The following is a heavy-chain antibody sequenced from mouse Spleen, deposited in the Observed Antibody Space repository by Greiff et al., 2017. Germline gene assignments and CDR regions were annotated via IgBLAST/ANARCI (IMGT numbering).Heavy chain of an antibody. D-gene: IGHD1-1*01. V-gene: IGHV1S34*01. CDR3: ALTTVVAHYFTF. CDR1: GYSFTGYF. Sequence: LVKTGASVKISCKASGYSFTGYFMHWVKQSHGKSLEWIGHISCYNGATIYNQKFKGKATFTVDTSSSTAYIQYNRLPSEDSAVYYCALTTVVAHYFTFWGQGTALRVSS. J-gene: IGHJ2*01. CDR2: ISCYNGAT.